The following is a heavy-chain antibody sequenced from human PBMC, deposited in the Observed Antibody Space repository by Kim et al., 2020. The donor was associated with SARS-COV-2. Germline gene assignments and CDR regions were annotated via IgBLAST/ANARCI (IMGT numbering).Heavy chain of an antibody. CDR3: ANGISASRDYYQGMDV. Sequence: GGSLRLSCTASGFTFSNFWMSWVRQAPGKGLGWVATINQDGTEKHYVDSVKGRFTISRDNAKNSLYLQMNSLRAEDTAVYFCANGISASRDYYQGMDVWGPGTTVTVSS. CDR2: INQDGTEK. CDR1: GFTFSNFW. J-gene: IGHJ6*02. V-gene: IGHV3-7*03. D-gene: IGHD1-20*01.